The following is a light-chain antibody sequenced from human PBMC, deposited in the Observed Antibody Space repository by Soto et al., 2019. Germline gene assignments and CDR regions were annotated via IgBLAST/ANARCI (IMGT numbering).Light chain of an antibody. Sequence: EIVLTQSPGTLSLSPGESATLSCRVSQSISTNYLVWYQQKPGQAPRLLIYAASSRLTGIPDRFSGSGSGTDFTLTISRLEPEDFAVYYCQQYGRTFGQGTRLEIK. CDR3: QQYGRT. CDR2: AAS. V-gene: IGKV3-20*01. CDR1: QSISTNY. J-gene: IGKJ5*01.